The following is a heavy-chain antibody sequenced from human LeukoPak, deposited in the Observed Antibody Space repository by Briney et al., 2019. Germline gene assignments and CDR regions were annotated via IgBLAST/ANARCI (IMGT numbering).Heavy chain of an antibody. Sequence: PGGSLRLSCAASGFTFSSYAMSWVRQAPGKGLEWVSAISGSGGSTYYADSVRGRFTISRDNSKNTLYLQMNSLRAEDTDVYFCAKGGWAMIWGMDVWGQGTTVTVSS. CDR1: GFTFSSYA. V-gene: IGHV3-23*01. CDR2: ISGSGGST. D-gene: IGHD3-22*01. J-gene: IGHJ6*02. CDR3: AKGGWAMIWGMDV.